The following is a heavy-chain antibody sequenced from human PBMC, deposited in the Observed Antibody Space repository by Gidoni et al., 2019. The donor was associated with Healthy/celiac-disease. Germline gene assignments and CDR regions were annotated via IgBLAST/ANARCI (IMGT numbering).Heavy chain of an antibody. CDR1: GYTCTSYG. D-gene: IGHD3-10*01. V-gene: IGHV1-18*01. CDR2: LSAYNGNT. Sequence: QVQLVQSGAKVKQPGASVTVSSHASGYTCTSYGISWVRQAPGQGLEWMGGLSAYNGNTNYAQKLQGRVTMTTETSTSTAYMELRSLRSDDTAVYYCAREACGAGSDYWGQGTLVTVSS. J-gene: IGHJ4*02. CDR3: AREACGAGSDY.